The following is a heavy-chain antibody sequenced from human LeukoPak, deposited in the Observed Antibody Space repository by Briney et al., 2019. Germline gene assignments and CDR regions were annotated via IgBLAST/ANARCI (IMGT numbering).Heavy chain of an antibody. CDR2: ISGSGGAT. CDR1: GFTFTSFA. Sequence: GGSLTLSCAASGFTFTSFAMTWVREAPGQGLEWVSAISGSGGATYYADSVKGRFTISRDNSKNTLYLQMDSLRAEDTAVYYCAKDRTRLDYWGQGTLVTVSS. CDR3: AKDRTRLDY. J-gene: IGHJ4*02. V-gene: IGHV3-23*01.